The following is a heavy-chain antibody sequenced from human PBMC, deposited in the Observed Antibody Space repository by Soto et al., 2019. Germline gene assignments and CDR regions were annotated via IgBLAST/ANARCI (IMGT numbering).Heavy chain of an antibody. Sequence: QVQLVQSGAEVKKPGSSVKVSCKASGGTFSSYAISWVRQAPGQRLEWMGGIIPIFVTANYAQKFQGRVTITADESTRTAYMELSSRRSEDTAVYYCARERGGDGKSFYFDYWGQGTLVTVSS. CDR1: GGTFSSYA. CDR2: IIPIFVTA. D-gene: IGHD2-21*01. J-gene: IGHJ4*02. V-gene: IGHV1-69*01. CDR3: ARERGGDGKSFYFDY.